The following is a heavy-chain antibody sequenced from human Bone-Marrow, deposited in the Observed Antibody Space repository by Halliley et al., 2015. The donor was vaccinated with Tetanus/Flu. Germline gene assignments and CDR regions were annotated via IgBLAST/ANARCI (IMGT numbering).Heavy chain of an antibody. Sequence: LEWVGYIYYSGAPYYNPSLKGRISMSLDTSKNQFSLKVTSVFAADTAVYYCARGHWVTCSMDVWGQGTTVTVSS. D-gene: IGHD7-27*01. CDR2: IYYSGAP. CDR3: ARGHWVTCSMDV. V-gene: IGHV4-31*02. J-gene: IGHJ6*02.